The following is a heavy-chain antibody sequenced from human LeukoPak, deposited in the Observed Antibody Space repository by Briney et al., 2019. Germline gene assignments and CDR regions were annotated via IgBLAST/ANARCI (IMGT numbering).Heavy chain of an antibody. V-gene: IGHV1-18*01. CDR2: ISAYNGNT. CDR3: AREIAAAGYEDY. CDR1: GYTFTSYG. D-gene: IGHD6-13*01. J-gene: IGHJ4*01. Sequence: ASMKVSCKASGYTFTSYGISWVRQAPGQGLEWMGWISAYNGNTNYAQKLQGRVTMTTDTSTSTAYMELRSLRSDDTAVYYCAREIAAAGYEDYWGQEPWSPSPQ.